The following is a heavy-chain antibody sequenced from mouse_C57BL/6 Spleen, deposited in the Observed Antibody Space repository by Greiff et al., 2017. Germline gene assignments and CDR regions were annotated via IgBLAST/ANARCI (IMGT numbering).Heavy chain of an antibody. CDR2: IRSKSNNYAT. Sequence: EVTLVESGGGLVQPKGSLTLSCAASGFSFNTYAMNWVRQAPGQGLEWVARIRSKSNNYATYYADSVKDRFTISRDDSESMLYLQMNNLKTEDTAMDYCVRQGNWEGRNYFDYWGQGTTLTVSS. D-gene: IGHD4-1*01. J-gene: IGHJ2*01. CDR3: VRQGNWEGRNYFDY. CDR1: GFSFNTYA. V-gene: IGHV10-1*01.